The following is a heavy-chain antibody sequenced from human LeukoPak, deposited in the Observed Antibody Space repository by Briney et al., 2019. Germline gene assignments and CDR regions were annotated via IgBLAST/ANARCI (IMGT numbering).Heavy chain of an antibody. CDR3: ARKGGYSSGYYY. CDR1: GFTFSTYW. J-gene: IGHJ4*02. V-gene: IGHV3-7*01. Sequence: GGSLRLSCAASGFTFSTYWMSWVRQAPGKGLEWVAVIKKDGSEKHYVDSVKGRFTISRDNAKNSLYLQMDSLRVEDTAVYYCARKGGYSSGYYYWGQGTLVTVSS. D-gene: IGHD3-22*01. CDR2: IKKDGSEK.